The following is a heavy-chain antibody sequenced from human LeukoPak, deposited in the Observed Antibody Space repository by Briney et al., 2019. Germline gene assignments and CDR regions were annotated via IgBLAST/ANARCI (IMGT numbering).Heavy chain of an antibody. J-gene: IGHJ4*02. CDR2: IYNSRDT. V-gene: IGHV4-59*01. D-gene: IGHD6-13*01. Sequence: SETLSLTCTVSGGSISSYYWSWVRQPAGKGLEWLGYIYNSRDTNYNPSLKSRVTFSGEKYKNQCSLKLSSVTAADTAVYYCARKGPIAATRPDYWGQGTLVTVSS. CDR3: ARKGPIAATRPDY. CDR1: GGSISSYY.